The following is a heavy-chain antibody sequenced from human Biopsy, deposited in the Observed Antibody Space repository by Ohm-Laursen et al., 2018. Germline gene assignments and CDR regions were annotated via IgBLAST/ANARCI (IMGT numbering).Heavy chain of an antibody. Sequence: SVKVSCKASGYSFTSYYMHWVRQAPGQGLEWMGMINPSGSTTSYPQIFQGRVTMTRDTSKSTVYMELSSLRSADTAVYFYARNTGWYGDLYYFDYWGQGTLVTVSS. J-gene: IGHJ4*02. V-gene: IGHV1-46*01. D-gene: IGHD6-19*01. CDR2: INPSGSTT. CDR1: GYSFTSYY. CDR3: ARNTGWYGDLYYFDY.